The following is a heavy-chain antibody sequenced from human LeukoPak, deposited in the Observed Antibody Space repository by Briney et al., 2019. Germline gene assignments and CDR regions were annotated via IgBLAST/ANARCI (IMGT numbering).Heavy chain of an antibody. CDR2: INPNGGST. J-gene: IGHJ3*02. CDR1: GYTFTNYY. V-gene: IGHV1-46*01. Sequence: ASVKVSCKASGYTFTNYYIHWVRQAPGQGLEWMGIINPNGGSTIYAPKFQGRVTMTRDTSTSTVYMELSSLRSEDTAVYYCARGVSGWYRAAFDIWGQGTMVTVSS. CDR3: ARGVSGWYRAAFDI. D-gene: IGHD6-19*01.